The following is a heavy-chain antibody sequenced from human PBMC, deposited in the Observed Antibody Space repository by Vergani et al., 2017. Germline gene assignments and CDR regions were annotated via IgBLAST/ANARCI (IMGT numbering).Heavy chain of an antibody. CDR2: IYSTGST. Sequence: QVKLQESGPGLVKPSETLSLTCTVSGASVNSYYWSWIRQPPGKGLEWMGYIYSTGSTNYNPSLNSRVTMSVDTSKNQFSLKLRSVTAADTAVYFCARVMYRDEASTGYRLEGMDIWGQGTTVTISS. J-gene: IGHJ6*02. D-gene: IGHD3-9*01. V-gene: IGHV4-59*02. CDR3: ARVMYRDEASTGYRLEGMDI. CDR1: GASVNSYY.